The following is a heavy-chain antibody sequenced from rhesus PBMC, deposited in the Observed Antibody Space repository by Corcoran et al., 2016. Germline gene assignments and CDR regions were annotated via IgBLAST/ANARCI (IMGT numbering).Heavy chain of an antibody. CDR1: GGSISDSYY. J-gene: IGHJ3*01. V-gene: IGHV4S7*01. D-gene: IGHD2-39*02. CDR3: ARVVSATPTAFNF. CDR2: IYGRGGNT. Sequence: QVQLQESGPGLVKPSETLSLTCAVSGGSISDSYYWSWIRQPPGKGLEWIGYIYGRGGNTYYNPSLKSRVTISKDTSKNQFSLKLSSVTAADTAVYYCARVVSATPTAFNFWGQGLRVTVSS.